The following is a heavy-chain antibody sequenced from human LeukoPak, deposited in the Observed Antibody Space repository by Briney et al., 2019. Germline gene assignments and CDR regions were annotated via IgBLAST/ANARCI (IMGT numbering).Heavy chain of an antibody. J-gene: IGHJ6*03. CDR1: GFTFSSYG. Sequence: GGSLRLSCAASGFTFSSYGMSWVRQAPGKGLEWVSAISGSGGSTYYADSVKGRFTISRDNSKNTLYLQMNSLRAEDTAVYYCARVHTYNSGFYYSYYMDVWGKGTTVTVSS. V-gene: IGHV3-23*01. CDR3: ARVHTYNSGFYYSYYMDV. D-gene: IGHD1-14*01. CDR2: ISGSGGST.